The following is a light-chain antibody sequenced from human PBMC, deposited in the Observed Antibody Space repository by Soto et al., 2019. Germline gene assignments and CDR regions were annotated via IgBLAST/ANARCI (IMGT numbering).Light chain of an antibody. J-gene: IGKJ4*01. CDR1: QSVSSN. Sequence: EIVLTQSPATLSVSPGERATLSCRASQSVSSNLAWYQQKPGQAPRLVIYGASTRATGIPARFSGSGSGTEFTPTISSLQSEDFAVYYCQHYNKLPLTFGGGAKVEIK. CDR2: GAS. CDR3: QHYNKLPLT. V-gene: IGKV3-15*01.